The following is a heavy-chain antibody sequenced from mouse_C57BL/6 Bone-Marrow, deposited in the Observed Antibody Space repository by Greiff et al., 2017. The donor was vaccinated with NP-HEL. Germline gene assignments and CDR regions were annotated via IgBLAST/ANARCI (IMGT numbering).Heavy chain of an antibody. V-gene: IGHV1-39*01. CDR2: INPNYGTT. CDR1: GYSFTDYN. Sequence: EVKLMESGPELVKPGASVKISCKASGYSFTDYNMNWVKQSNGKSLEWIGVINPNYGTTSYNQKFKGKATLTVDQSSSTAYMQLNSLTSEDSAVYYCARGGNNSNYGLAWFAYWGQGTLVTVSA. J-gene: IGHJ3*01. CDR3: ARGGNNSNYGLAWFAY. D-gene: IGHD2-5*01.